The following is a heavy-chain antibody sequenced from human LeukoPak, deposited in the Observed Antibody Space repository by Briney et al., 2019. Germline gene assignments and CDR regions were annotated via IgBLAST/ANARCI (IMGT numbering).Heavy chain of an antibody. Sequence: KPSETLSLXCTVSGGSISNYCWSWVRQPPGKGLEWIGYIYYSGSTKYNPSLKSRVTISIDTSKNQFSLKLSSVTAADTAVYYCARDRGIGDYYHYYFDYWGQGTLVTVSS. CDR2: IYYSGST. D-gene: IGHD4-17*01. V-gene: IGHV4-59*01. CDR3: ARDRGIGDYYHYYFDY. J-gene: IGHJ4*02. CDR1: GGSISNYC.